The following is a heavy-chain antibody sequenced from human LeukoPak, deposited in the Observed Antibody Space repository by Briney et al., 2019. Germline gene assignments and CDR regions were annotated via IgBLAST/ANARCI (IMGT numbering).Heavy chain of an antibody. CDR2: IYTSGST. J-gene: IGHJ4*02. V-gene: IGHV4-4*07. CDR3: ARDVALSYCGGDCLPEY. CDR1: GGSISDYF. D-gene: IGHD2-21*02. Sequence: SETLSLTCTVSGGSISDYFWSWIRQPAGKGLERIGRIYTSGSTDYNPSLKSRVTMSVDTSNNRFSLKLSSVTAADTAMYYCARDVALSYCGGDCLPEYWGQGTLVTVSP.